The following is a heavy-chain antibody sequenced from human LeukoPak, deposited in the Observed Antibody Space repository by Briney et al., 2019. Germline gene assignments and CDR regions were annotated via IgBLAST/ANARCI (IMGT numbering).Heavy chain of an antibody. CDR1: GSTFSSYW. V-gene: IGHV3-7*01. Sequence: GGCLRLSCAASGSTFSSYWMSWVRQAPGKGLEWVANIKQDGSEKYYVDSVKGRFTISRDNAKNSLYLQMNSLRAEDAAVYYCARDVYYGSGGPTVDYWGQGTLVTVSS. J-gene: IGHJ4*02. CDR3: ARDVYYGSGGPTVDY. D-gene: IGHD3-10*01. CDR2: IKQDGSEK.